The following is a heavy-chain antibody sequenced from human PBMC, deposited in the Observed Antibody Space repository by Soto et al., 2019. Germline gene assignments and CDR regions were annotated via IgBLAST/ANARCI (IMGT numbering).Heavy chain of an antibody. Sequence: ASVKFSCKASGYTFTSYDINWVRQATGQGLEWMGWMNPNSGNTGYAQKFQGRVTMTRNTSISTAYMELSSLRSEDTAVYYCGKGYSSSWYDYWGQGTLVTVSS. D-gene: IGHD6-13*01. V-gene: IGHV1-8*01. J-gene: IGHJ4*02. CDR1: GYTFTSYD. CDR2: MNPNSGNT. CDR3: GKGYSSSWYDY.